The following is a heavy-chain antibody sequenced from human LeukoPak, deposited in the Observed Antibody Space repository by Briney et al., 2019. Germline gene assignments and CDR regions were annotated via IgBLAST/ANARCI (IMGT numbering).Heavy chain of an antibody. Sequence: PGGSLRLSCAASGFTFSKSWMSWVRQAPGKGPEWVANIKENGTQKYYVDSVRGRFTISRDNADNSLYLQMNSLRGEDTAVYYCAKTGERDYWGRGTLVTVSS. D-gene: IGHD7-27*01. CDR2: IKENGTQK. CDR3: AKTGERDY. J-gene: IGHJ4*02. V-gene: IGHV3-7*01. CDR1: GFTFSKSW.